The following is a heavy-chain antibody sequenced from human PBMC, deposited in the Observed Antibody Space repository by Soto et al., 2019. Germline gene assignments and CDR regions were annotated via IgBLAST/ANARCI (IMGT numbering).Heavy chain of an antibody. CDR3: ARGDDYGGNSDAFDI. D-gene: IGHD4-17*01. Sequence: QVQLVQSGAEVKKPGSSVKVSCKASGGTFSTSSINWVRQAPGQGLEWMGGIIPIFGTSDYAQKFQGRITITADESTRTVYMELRSLRSEDTAFYYCARGDDYGGNSDAFDIWGQGTMVTVSS. CDR2: IIPIFGTS. J-gene: IGHJ3*02. V-gene: IGHV1-69*12. CDR1: GGTFSTSS.